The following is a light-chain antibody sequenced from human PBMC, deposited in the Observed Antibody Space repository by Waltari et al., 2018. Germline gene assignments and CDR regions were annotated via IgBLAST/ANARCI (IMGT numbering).Light chain of an antibody. CDR3: QSYDITLTAPYV. Sequence: QSVLTQPPSVSGAPGQRVPLSCPGSSSNIRAGYGVYWYQQLPGTAPKFLISGNDNRPSGVPDRFSASRSGTSASLVITGLQAEDEADYYCQSYDITLTAPYVFGTGTKVTVL. V-gene: IGLV1-40*01. J-gene: IGLJ1*01. CDR2: GND. CDR1: SSNIRAGYG.